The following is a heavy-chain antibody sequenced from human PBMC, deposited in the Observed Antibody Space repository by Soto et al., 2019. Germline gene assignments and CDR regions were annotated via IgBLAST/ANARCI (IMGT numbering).Heavy chain of an antibody. CDR1: GFTFTSYA. V-gene: IGHV3-30*04. Sequence: PGGSLRLSCAASGFTFTSYALHWVRQAPGKGLEWVAIISFDGNNKTYADSVKGRFTISRDNSKNTLYLQMNSLRAEDAALYYCARDQKIAYYYGSGPIDHYGVDVWGQGTTVTVSS. CDR3: ARDQKIAYYYGSGPIDHYGVDV. D-gene: IGHD3-10*01. CDR2: ISFDGNNK. J-gene: IGHJ6*02.